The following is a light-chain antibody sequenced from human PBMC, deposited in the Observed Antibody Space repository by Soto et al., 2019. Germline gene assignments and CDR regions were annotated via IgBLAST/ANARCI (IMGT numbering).Light chain of an antibody. CDR3: ASWDDDLNGLL. J-gene: IGLJ2*01. Sequence: QPVLTQPPSASGTPGQRVTISCSGNRSNIGSNFVNWYQKLPGTAPKLLIHSNNERPSGVPGRFSGSKSGTSASLAISGLQSEDEADYYCASWDDDLNGLLFGGGTQLTVL. CDR1: RSNIGSNF. V-gene: IGLV1-44*01. CDR2: SNN.